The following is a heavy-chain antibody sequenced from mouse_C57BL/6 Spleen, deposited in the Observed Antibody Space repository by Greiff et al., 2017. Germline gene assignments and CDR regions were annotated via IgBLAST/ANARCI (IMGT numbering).Heavy chain of an antibody. CDR1: GYTFTSYW. CDR2: IHPNSGST. V-gene: IGHV1-64*01. Sequence: QVQLQQPGAELVKPGASVKLSCKASGYTFTSYWMHWVKQRPGQGLEWIGMIHPNSGSTNYNEKFKSKATLTVDKSSSSAYMQLSSLTSEDSAVYYCARSGGSSNGDWYFDVWGTGTTVTVSS. D-gene: IGHD1-1*01. J-gene: IGHJ1*03. CDR3: ARSGGSSNGDWYFDV.